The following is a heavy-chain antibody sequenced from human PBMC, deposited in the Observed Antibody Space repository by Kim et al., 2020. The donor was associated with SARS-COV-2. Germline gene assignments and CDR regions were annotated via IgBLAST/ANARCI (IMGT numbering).Heavy chain of an antibody. CDR2: ISAYNGNT. V-gene: IGHV1-18*01. D-gene: IGHD2-21*02. CDR3: AREGTGPIVVVTAIFQRGYNWFDP. Sequence: ASVKVSCKASGYTFTSYGISWVRQAPGQGLEWMGWISAYNGNTNYAQKLQGRVTMTTDTSTSTAYMELRSLRSDDTAVYYCAREGTGPIVVVTAIFQRGYNWFDPWGQGTLVTVSS. J-gene: IGHJ5*02. CDR1: GYTFTSYG.